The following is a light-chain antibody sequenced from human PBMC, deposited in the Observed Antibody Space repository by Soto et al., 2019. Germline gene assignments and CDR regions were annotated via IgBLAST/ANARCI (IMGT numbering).Light chain of an antibody. J-gene: IGKJ4*01. V-gene: IGKV3-11*01. CDR2: DAS. CDR1: QSIDTY. CDR3: QQRYNWPLT. Sequence: EIVLTQSPGTLSLSPGERDTLSCRASQSIDTYLAWYQQKPGQAPRLLIYDASDRATGIPARFSGSGSGTAFTLTISGLEPEDFALYYCQQRYNWPLTFGGGTKVDIK.